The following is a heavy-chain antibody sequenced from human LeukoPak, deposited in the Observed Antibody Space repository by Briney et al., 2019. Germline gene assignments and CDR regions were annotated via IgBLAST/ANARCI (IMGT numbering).Heavy chain of an antibody. CDR3: ARRYYDSSGYHFDY. CDR1: GYTFTSYG. Sequence: ASVKVSCKASGYTFTSYGISWVRQAPGQGLEWMGWISAYNGNTKYAQKLQGRVTMTTDTSTSTAYMELRSLRSDDTAVYYCARRYYDSSGYHFDYWGQGTLVTVSS. CDR2: ISAYNGNT. V-gene: IGHV1-18*01. J-gene: IGHJ4*02. D-gene: IGHD3-22*01.